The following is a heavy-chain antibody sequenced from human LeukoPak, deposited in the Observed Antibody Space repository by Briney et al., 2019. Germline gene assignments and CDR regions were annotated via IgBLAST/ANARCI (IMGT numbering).Heavy chain of an antibody. D-gene: IGHD6-6*01. CDR1: GYTFTGYY. J-gene: IGHJ5*02. V-gene: IGHV1-8*02. Sequence: ASVKVSCKASGYTFTGYYMHWVRQAPGQGLEWMGWINPNSGNTGYAQKFQGRVTMTRNTSISTAYMELSSLRSEDTAVYYCARARLAARPGNWFDPWGQGTLVTVSS. CDR2: INPNSGNT. CDR3: ARARLAARPGNWFDP.